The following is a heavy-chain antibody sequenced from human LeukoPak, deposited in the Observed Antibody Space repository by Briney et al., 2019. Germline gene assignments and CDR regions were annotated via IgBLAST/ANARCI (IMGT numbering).Heavy chain of an antibody. CDR1: GFTFSDYY. V-gene: IGHV3-11*01. CDR2: ISSSGSTI. D-gene: IGHD1-26*01. Sequence: GGSLRLSCAASGFTFSDYYMSWIRQAPGKGLEWVSYISSSGSTIYYADSVKGRFTISRDNAKNSLYLQMNSLRAEDTAVYYCASAELPQFDKGHYWGQGTLVTVSS. J-gene: IGHJ4*02. CDR3: ASAELPQFDKGHY.